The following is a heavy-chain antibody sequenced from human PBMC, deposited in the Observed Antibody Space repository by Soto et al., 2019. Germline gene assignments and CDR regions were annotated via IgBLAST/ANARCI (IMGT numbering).Heavy chain of an antibody. J-gene: IGHJ6*02. Sequence: PGGSLRLSCAASGFTFSSYGMHWVRQAPGKGLEWVAVISYDGSNKYYADSVKGRFTISRDNSKNTLYLQMNSLRAEDTAVYYCAKGEREVATITHYYYGMDVWGQGTTVTVSS. CDR1: GFTFSSYG. V-gene: IGHV3-30*18. D-gene: IGHD5-12*01. CDR2: ISYDGSNK. CDR3: AKGEREVATITHYYYGMDV.